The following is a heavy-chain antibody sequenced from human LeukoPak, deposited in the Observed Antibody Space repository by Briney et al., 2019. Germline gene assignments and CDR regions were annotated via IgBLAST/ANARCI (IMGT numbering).Heavy chain of an antibody. CDR3: VKDFGRIRGTPDS. Sequence: GGSLRLSCSASGFDFSIYTMYWVRQAPGKGPEYVSTISGSGSGGSRYYADSVKGRFTISRDDSKCIVYLQMNNLRSEDTAVYYCVKDFGRIRGTPDSWGQGTLVTVSS. CDR2: ISGSGSGGSR. V-gene: IGHV3-64D*06. D-gene: IGHD1-26*01. CDR1: GFDFSIYT. J-gene: IGHJ4*02.